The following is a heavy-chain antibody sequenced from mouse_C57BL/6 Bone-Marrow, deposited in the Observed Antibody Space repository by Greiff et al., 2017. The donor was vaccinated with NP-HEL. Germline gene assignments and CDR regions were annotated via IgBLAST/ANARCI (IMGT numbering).Heavy chain of an antibody. Sequence: VQLQQSGPVLVKPGASVKMSCKASGYTFTDYYMNWVKQSHGKSLEWIGVINPYNGGTSYNQKFKGKATLTVDKSSSTAYMELNSLTSEDSAVYYRAGYYGAWYFDVWGTGTTVTVSS. D-gene: IGHD1-2*01. V-gene: IGHV1-19*01. CDR2: INPYNGGT. J-gene: IGHJ1*03. CDR3: AGYYGAWYFDV. CDR1: GYTFTDYY.